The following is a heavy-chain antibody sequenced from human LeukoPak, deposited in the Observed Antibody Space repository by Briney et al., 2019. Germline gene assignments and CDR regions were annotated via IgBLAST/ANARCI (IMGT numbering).Heavy chain of an antibody. D-gene: IGHD3-22*01. Sequence: GASVKVSCKASGYTFSGFYMHWVRQAPGQGLEWMGWMNPKSGGTNYAQKFQGRVTMTRDTSNSTAYMELSSLRSGDTAVCYCARGLQYYDISGFYPYYFDYWGQGTLVTVSS. CDR1: GYTFSGFY. CDR3: ARGLQYYDISGFYPYYFDY. CDR2: MNPKSGGT. V-gene: IGHV1-2*02. J-gene: IGHJ4*02.